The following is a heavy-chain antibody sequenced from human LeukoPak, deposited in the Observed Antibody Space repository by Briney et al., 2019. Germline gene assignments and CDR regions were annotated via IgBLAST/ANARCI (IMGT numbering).Heavy chain of an antibody. J-gene: IGHJ3*02. CDR3: ARDSNKSWGGGVFDI. CDR1: GGSISSSSYY. CDR2: IYYSGTT. Sequence: SETLSLTCTVSGGSISSSSYYWGWIRQPPGKGLELIGSIYYSGTTDYNPSLKSRVTISVDASKNQFSLKQSSVTAADTAVYYCARDSNKSWGGGVFDIWGQGTMVTVSS. V-gene: IGHV4-39*07. D-gene: IGHD3-16*01.